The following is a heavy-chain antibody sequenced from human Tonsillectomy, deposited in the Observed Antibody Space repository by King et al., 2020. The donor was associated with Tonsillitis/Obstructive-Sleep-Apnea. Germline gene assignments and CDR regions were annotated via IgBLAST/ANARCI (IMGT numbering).Heavy chain of an antibody. CDR3: AREGAVINSFDL. Sequence: QLQESGPGLVKPSETLSLTCTVSGGSISGFYWSWIRQPPGKGLEDIGYINYSGGTNYNTSLKSRVTISVDTSKNHFSLKLSSLTAADTAVYYCAREGAVINSFDLWVQGSMVTVCS. V-gene: IGHV4-59*01. J-gene: IGHJ3*01. CDR2: INYSGGT. CDR1: GGSISGFY.